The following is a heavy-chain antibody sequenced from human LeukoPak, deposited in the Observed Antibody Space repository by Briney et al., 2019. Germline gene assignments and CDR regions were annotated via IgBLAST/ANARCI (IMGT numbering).Heavy chain of an antibody. CDR3: ARENIAAAGLDAFDI. J-gene: IGHJ3*02. D-gene: IGHD6-13*01. V-gene: IGHV1-18*01. Sequence: GASVKVSCTASGYTFTSYGISWVRQAPGQGLEWMGWISAYNGNTNYAQKLQGRVTMTTDTSTGTAYMELRSLRSDDTAVYYCARENIAAAGLDAFDIWGQGTMVTVSS. CDR2: ISAYNGNT. CDR1: GYTFTSYG.